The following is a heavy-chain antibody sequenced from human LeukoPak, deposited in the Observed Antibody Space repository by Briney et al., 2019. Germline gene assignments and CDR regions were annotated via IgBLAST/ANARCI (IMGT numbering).Heavy chain of an antibody. CDR2: IYYSGST. CDR3: ASYGYCSGGSCSYYYYMDV. J-gene: IGHJ6*03. CDR1: GGSISSSSYY. Sequence: SETLSLTCTVSGGSISSSSYYWGWIRQPPGKGLEWIGSIYYSGSTYYNPSLKSRVTISVDTSKDQFSLKLSSVTAADTAVYYCASYGYCSGGSCSYYYYMDVWGKGTTVTVSS. V-gene: IGHV4-39*07. D-gene: IGHD2-15*01.